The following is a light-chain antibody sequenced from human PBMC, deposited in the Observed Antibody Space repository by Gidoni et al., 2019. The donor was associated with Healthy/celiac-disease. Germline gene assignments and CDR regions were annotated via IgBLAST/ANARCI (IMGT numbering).Light chain of an antibody. CDR3: CSYAGSSTSYAV. J-gene: IGLJ2*01. Sequence: QSALTQPASVSGSPGPSITLSCTGTSSDVGSYTLVSWYQQHPGKAPQLMIYEGSKRPSGVSNRFSGSKSGNTASLTISGLQAEDEADYYCCSYAGSSTSYAVFGGGTKLTVL. V-gene: IGLV2-23*01. CDR2: EGS. CDR1: SSDVGSYTL.